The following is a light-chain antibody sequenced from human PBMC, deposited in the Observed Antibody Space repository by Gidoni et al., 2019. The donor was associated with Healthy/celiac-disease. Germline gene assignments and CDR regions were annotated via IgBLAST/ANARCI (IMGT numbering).Light chain of an antibody. CDR2: GKN. Sequence: SSELTQDPAVSVALGQTVRITCHGDSLRSYYASWYQQKPGQAPVLVIYGKNNRPSGIPDRFAGSSSGNTASLTITGAQAEDEADYYFNSRDSSGNHLVFGGGTKLTVL. J-gene: IGLJ2*01. V-gene: IGLV3-19*01. CDR1: SLRSYY. CDR3: NSRDSSGNHLV.